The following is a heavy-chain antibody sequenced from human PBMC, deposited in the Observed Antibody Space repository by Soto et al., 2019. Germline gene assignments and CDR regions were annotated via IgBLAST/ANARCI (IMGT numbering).Heavy chain of an antibody. CDR3: AHSALYTSTWFYLDY. CDR2: IYLNDFK. V-gene: IGHV2-5*01. CDR1: GSSISTSGVG. J-gene: IGHJ4*02. D-gene: IGHD6-13*01. Sequence: GXTLVPPTEMLGXSCSFSGSSISTSGVGVGWRRQRPGKALEWLALIYLNDFKRCSPSMNSRRTITKDTSKDQVVLTMTNMHPVDTATYYCAHSALYTSTWFYLDYWGQGTLVTVS.